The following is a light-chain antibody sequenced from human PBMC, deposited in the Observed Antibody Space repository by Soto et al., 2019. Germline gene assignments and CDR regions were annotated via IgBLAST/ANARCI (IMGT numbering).Light chain of an antibody. V-gene: IGLV1-40*01. CDR1: SSNLGADYD. Sequence: QSALTQPPSVSGAPGQRVTISCTGSSSNLGADYDVQWYQLIPGTAPKLLIYGNINRPSGVPDRFSGSKSATSASLAITGLQAEDEADYYCQSYDTSLTAYVFGPGTKLTVL. J-gene: IGLJ1*01. CDR2: GNI. CDR3: QSYDTSLTAYV.